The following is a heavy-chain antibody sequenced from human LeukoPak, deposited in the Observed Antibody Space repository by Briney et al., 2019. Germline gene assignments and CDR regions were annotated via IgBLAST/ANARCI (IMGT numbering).Heavy chain of an antibody. J-gene: IGHJ5*02. V-gene: IGHV4-59*01. CDR3: ARDHYDFWSGYYTGSRFDP. CDR1: GGSISSYY. Sequence: SETLSLTCTVFGGSISSYYWSWIRQPPGKGLEWIGYIYYSGSTNYNPSLKSRVTISVDTSKNQFSLKLSSVTAADTAVYYCARDHYDFWSGYYTGSRFDPWGQGTLVTVSS. CDR2: IYYSGST. D-gene: IGHD3-3*01.